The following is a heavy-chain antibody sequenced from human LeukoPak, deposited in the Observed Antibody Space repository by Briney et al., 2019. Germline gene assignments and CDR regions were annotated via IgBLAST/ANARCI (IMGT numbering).Heavy chain of an antibody. J-gene: IGHJ4*02. Sequence: PGGSLRLSCAASGFTFSSHVMVWVRQAPGKGLEWVSSISSSSSYIYYADSVKGRFTISRDNAKNSLYLQMNSLRAEDTAVYYCARVGSEKSDYWGQGTLVTVSS. V-gene: IGHV3-21*01. CDR1: GFTFSSHV. CDR3: ARVGSEKSDY. CDR2: ISSSSSYI. D-gene: IGHD3-10*01.